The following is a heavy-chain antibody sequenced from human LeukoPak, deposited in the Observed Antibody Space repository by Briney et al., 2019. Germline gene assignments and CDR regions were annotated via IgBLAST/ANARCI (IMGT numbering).Heavy chain of an antibody. J-gene: IGHJ6*02. D-gene: IGHD1-26*01. Sequence: SETLSLTCTVSGGSISSGGYYWSWIRQHPGKGLEWIGYIYYSGSTYYSPSLKSRVTISVDTSKNQFSLKLSSVTAADTAVYYCARVDGAYYYYGMDVWGQGTTVTVSS. CDR3: ARVDGAYYYYGMDV. CDR1: GGSISSGGYY. CDR2: IYYSGST. V-gene: IGHV4-31*03.